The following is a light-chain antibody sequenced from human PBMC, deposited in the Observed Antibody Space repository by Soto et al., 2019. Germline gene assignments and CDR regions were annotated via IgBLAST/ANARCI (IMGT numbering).Light chain of an antibody. CDR2: GAS. V-gene: IGKV3-15*01. J-gene: IGKJ1*01. CDR3: QQYNNWWT. CDR1: QSVSSN. Sequence: EMVLTQSPGTLSLSPGERATLSCRAGQSVSSNYLAWYQQRPGQAPRLLIYGASTRATGIPARFSGSGSGTEFTLTISSLQSEDFAVYYCQQYNNWWTFGQGTKV.